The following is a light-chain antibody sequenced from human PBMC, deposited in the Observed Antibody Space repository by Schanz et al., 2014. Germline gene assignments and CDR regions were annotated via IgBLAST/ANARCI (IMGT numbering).Light chain of an antibody. CDR3: SSYTRSSTLV. V-gene: IGLV2-14*01. CDR1: SSDVGGYNY. CDR2: DVS. J-gene: IGLJ3*02. Sequence: QSALTQPASVSGSPGQSITISCTGTSSDVGGYNYVSWYKQHPGKVPKLMIYDVSNRPSGVSNRFSGSKSGNTASLNISGLQAEDEADYYCSSYTRSSTLVFGGGTKLNVL.